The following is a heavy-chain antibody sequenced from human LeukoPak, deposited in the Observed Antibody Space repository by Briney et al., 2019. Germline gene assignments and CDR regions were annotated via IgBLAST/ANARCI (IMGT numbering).Heavy chain of an antibody. CDR1: GGSTSRHY. CDR3: ATTSTPEYYFDY. J-gene: IGHJ4*02. V-gene: IGHV4-59*11. Sequence: PSETLSLTCTLSGGSTSRHYWSWIRQSPGKGLEWIGCIYNSGSTRYNPSLKSRVTISEDTSQNQFSLRLNSVTAADTAVYYCATTSTPEYYFDYWGQGTLVTVSS. CDR2: IYNSGST. D-gene: IGHD2-2*01.